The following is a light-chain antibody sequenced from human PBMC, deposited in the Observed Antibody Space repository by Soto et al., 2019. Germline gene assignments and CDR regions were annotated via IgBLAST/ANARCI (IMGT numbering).Light chain of an antibody. J-gene: IGKJ1*01. CDR2: GAS. CDR1: QSVSSSS. CDR3: QQSYNTPRT. Sequence: EIVLTQFPDTLSLSPGERATLSCRASQSVSSSSLAWYQHKRGQAPRLLIHGASSRATGIPDRFSGSGSGTDFTLTISRLEPEDFATYYCQQSYNTPRTFGQGTKVEIK. V-gene: IGKV3D-20*02.